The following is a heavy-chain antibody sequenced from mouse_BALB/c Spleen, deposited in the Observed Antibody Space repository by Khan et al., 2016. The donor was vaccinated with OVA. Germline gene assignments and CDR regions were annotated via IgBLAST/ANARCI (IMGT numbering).Heavy chain of an antibody. D-gene: IGHD2-2*01. CDR1: GYTFSSYW. V-gene: IGHV1-9*01. J-gene: IGHJ3*01. Sequence: QVQLQQSGGDLMKPGASVKISCKATGYTFSSYWIEWVKQRPGHGLEWIGQIFPGSVSTTYNEKFKGKATFTADTSSNTASMHLSSLTSEDSAVDYCARGGYGGFAYWGQGTLVTVSA. CDR2: IFPGSVST. CDR3: ARGGYGGFAY.